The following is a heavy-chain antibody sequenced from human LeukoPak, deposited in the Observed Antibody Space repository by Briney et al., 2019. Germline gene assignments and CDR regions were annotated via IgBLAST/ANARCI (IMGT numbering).Heavy chain of an antibody. CDR2: ISYDGSNK. Sequence: GGSLRLSCAASGFTFSSYAMHWVRQAPGKGLEWVAVISYDGSNKYYADSVKGRFTISRDNSKNTLYLQMNSLRAEDTAVYYCVAWQSDYWGQGTLVTVSS. D-gene: IGHD5-12*01. CDR3: VAWQSDY. CDR1: GFTFSSYA. V-gene: IGHV3-30*04. J-gene: IGHJ4*02.